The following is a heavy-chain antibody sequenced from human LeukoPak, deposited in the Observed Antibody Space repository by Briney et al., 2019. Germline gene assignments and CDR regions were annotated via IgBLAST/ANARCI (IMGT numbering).Heavy chain of an antibody. V-gene: IGHV1-2*02. J-gene: IGHJ4*02. CDR3: ARLSCSTDSCYLDY. CDR1: GYTFTSYA. D-gene: IGHD2-2*01. CDR2: INPYSGDT. Sequence: GASVKVSCKASGYTFTSYAMNWVRQAPGQGLEWMAWINPYSGDTNYGQGFQGRLIMTRDTSITTAYMELISLRNDDTAVYYCARLSCSTDSCYLDYWGQGTLVTVSS.